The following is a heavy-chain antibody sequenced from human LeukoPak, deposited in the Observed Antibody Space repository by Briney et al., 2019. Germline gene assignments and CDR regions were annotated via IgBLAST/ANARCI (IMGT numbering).Heavy chain of an antibody. D-gene: IGHD3-22*01. J-gene: IGHJ6*03. CDR2: IIPIFGTA. CDR1: GGTFSSYA. CDR3: ARGYQYYYDSSGGYYYYMDV. V-gene: IGHV1-69*06. Sequence: SVKVSCKASGGTFSSYAISWVRQAPGQGLEWMGGIIPIFGTANYAQKFQGRVTITADKSTSTAYMELSSLRSEDTAVYYCARGYQYYYDSSGGYYYYMDVWGKGTTVTVSS.